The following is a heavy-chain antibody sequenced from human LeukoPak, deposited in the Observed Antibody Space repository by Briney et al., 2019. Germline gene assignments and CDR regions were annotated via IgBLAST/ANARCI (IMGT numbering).Heavy chain of an antibody. J-gene: IGHJ4*02. CDR1: GGSFSGYY. V-gene: IGHV4-34*01. CDR2: INHSGST. CDR3: ARLGGRVEGATLVYYFDY. Sequence: PSETLSLTCAVYGGSFSGYYWSWIRQPPGKGLEWIGEINHSGSTNYNPPLKSRVTISVDTSKNQFSLKLSSVTAEDTAVYYCARLGGRVEGATLVYYFDYWGQGTLVTVSS. D-gene: IGHD1-26*01.